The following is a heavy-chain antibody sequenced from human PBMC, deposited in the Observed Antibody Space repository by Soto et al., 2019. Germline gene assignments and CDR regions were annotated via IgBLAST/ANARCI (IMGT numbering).Heavy chain of an antibody. CDR2: INHSGST. V-gene: IGHV4-34*01. J-gene: IGHJ1*01. CDR1: GGSFSGYY. CDR3: ARGVGGKYFQH. D-gene: IGHD3-10*01. Sequence: SETLSLTCAVYGGSFSGYYWSWIRQPPGKGLEWIGEINHSGSTNYNPSLKSRVTISVDTSKNQFSLKLSSVTAADTAVYYCARGVGGKYFQHWGQGTLVTVSS.